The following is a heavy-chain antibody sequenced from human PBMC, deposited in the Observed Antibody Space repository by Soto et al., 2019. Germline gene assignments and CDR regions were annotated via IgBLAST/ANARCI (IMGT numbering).Heavy chain of an antibody. J-gene: IGHJ4*02. V-gene: IGHV3-30-3*01. CDR3: AREPLPLHYEAYYIAY. Sequence: QVQLVESGGGVVQPGGSLRLSCAASGFTFSTYSMPWVRQAPGKGLEWLAVISSDGSKTYYADSVKGRFTISRDNSKNTLYLQMNSLRPDDTAVYYCAREPLPLHYEAYYIAYWGQGALVTVSP. CDR1: GFTFSTYS. CDR2: ISSDGSKT. D-gene: IGHD3-22*01.